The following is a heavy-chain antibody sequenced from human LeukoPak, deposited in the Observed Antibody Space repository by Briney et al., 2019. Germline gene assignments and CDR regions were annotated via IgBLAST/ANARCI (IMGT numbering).Heavy chain of an antibody. CDR2: ISGDGGST. Sequence: GGSLRLFCAASGFTFDDYAMHWVRQAPGKGLEWVSLISGDGGSTYYADSVKGRFTISRDNSKNSLYLQMKSLRTEDTALYYCAKDTLPVVTIVAGAFDIWGQGTMVTVSS. CDR1: GFTFDDYA. V-gene: IGHV3-43*02. J-gene: IGHJ3*02. CDR3: AKDTLPVVTIVAGAFDI. D-gene: IGHD3-22*01.